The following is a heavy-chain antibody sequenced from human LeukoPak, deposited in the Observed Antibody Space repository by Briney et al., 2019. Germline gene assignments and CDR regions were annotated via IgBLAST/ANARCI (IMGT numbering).Heavy chain of an antibody. V-gene: IGHV3-23*01. D-gene: IGHD2-2*01. CDR1: GFTFSSSA. J-gene: IGHJ4*02. Sequence: GGSLRLSCAAAGFTFSSSAMSWVRQAPGKGLEWVSSITNSGDRTYYADAVRGQFTISRDNSKSTLFLQMRSLRVEDTAIYYCAKDADWRPAADWGQGTLVIVSS. CDR2: ITNSGDRT. CDR3: AKDADWRPAAD.